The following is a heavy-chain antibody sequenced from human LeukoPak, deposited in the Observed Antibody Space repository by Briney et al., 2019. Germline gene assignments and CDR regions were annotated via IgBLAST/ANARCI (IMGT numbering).Heavy chain of an antibody. CDR3: ARDRTIYDYYYYYGMDV. CDR1: GFTFSSYA. V-gene: IGHV3-30-3*01. Sequence: GRSLRLSCAASGFTFSSYAMHWVRQAPGKGQEWVAVISYDGSNKYYADSVKGRFTISRDNSKNTLYLQMNSLRAEDTAVYYCARDRTIYDYYYYYGMDVWGQGTTVTVSS. D-gene: IGHD3-3*01. J-gene: IGHJ6*02. CDR2: ISYDGSNK.